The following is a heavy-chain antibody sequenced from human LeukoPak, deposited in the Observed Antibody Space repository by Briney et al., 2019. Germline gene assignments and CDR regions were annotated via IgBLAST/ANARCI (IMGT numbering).Heavy chain of an antibody. Sequence: ASVKVSCKASGGTFTGYYMHWVRQAPGQGLEWMGWINPNSGGTNYAQKFQGRITMTRDTSISTAYMELSRLRSDDTAVYYCARGHFPSRALSSTSCYTDWGQGTLVTVSS. D-gene: IGHD2-2*02. CDR1: GGTFTGYY. J-gene: IGHJ4*02. CDR3: ARGHFPSRALSSTSCYTD. V-gene: IGHV1-2*02. CDR2: INPNSGGT.